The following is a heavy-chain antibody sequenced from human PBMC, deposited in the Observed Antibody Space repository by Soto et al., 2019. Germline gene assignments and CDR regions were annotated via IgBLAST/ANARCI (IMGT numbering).Heavy chain of an antibody. CDR1: GFTFSNAW. J-gene: IGHJ3*02. D-gene: IGHD6-19*01. Sequence: GGSLRLSCAASGFTFSNAWMSWVRQAPGKGLEWVGRIKSKTDGGTTDYAAPVKGRFTISRDDSKNTLYLQMNSLKTEDTAVYYCTTAVFIAVAGTDAFDIWGQGTMVTVSS. CDR3: TTAVFIAVAGTDAFDI. V-gene: IGHV3-15*01. CDR2: IKSKTDGGTT.